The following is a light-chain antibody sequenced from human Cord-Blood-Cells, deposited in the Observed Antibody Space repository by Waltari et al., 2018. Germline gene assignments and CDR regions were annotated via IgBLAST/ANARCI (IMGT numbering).Light chain of an antibody. V-gene: IGLV2-11*01. J-gene: IGLJ3*02. CDR1: SSDVGGYNY. CDR3: RSYAGSYTWV. CDR2: DVS. Sequence: QSALTQPRPVSGSPGQSVTISCPGTSSDVGGYNYVSWYQQHPGKAPKLMIYDVSKRPSGVPDRFSGSKSGNTASLTISGLQAEDEADYYCRSYAGSYTWVFGGGTKLTVL.